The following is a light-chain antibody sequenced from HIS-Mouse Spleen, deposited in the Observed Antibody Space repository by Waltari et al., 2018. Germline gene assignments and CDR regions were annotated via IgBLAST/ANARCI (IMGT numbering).Light chain of an antibody. V-gene: IGKV3-20*01. CDR1: QSVSSSY. Sequence: EIVLTQSPGTLSVSPGERATLSCRGSQSVSSSYLAWYQQKPGQAPRLLNSGSSSRATGIPDRFSGSGSGTDFTLTISRLEPEDFAVYYCQQYGSSSALTFGGGTKVEIK. J-gene: IGKJ4*01. CDR3: QQYGSSSALT. CDR2: GSS.